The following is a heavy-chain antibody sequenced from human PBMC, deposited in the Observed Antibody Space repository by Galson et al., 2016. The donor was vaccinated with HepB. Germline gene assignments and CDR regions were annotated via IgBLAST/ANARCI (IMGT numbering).Heavy chain of an antibody. CDR1: GFTFSDYA. J-gene: IGHJ1*01. CDR2: ISSSTTGL. V-gene: IGHV3-23*01. D-gene: IGHD1-26*01. Sequence: SLRLSCAASGFTFSDYAMTWVRQAPGRGLQWVAAISSSTTGLYYADAVKGRFVISRDNSRDTLYLQMNSLRVDDTGVYYCVKNDHRLHGSGSSPYWGQGSMVTVSP. CDR3: VKNDHRLHGSGSSPY.